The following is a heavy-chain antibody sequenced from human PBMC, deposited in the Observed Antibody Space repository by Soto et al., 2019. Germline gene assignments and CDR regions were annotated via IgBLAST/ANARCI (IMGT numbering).Heavy chain of an antibody. D-gene: IGHD2-21*02. CDR3: ARDLWGYCGTDCYPLDV. Sequence: SETLSLTCNVSGASVSHGYWSWIRQPPGKGLEWIGFMYFGGSFNYNPSLTSRATISVDTSKNQFSLKLTSVTAADTAVYYCARDLWGYCGTDCYPLDVWGQGTTVTVSS. CDR1: GASVSHGY. CDR2: MYFGGSF. J-gene: IGHJ6*02. V-gene: IGHV4-59*02.